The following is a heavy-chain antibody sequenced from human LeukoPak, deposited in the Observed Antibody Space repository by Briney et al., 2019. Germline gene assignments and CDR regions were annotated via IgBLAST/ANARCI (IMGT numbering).Heavy chain of an antibody. CDR1: GYTFTGYY. V-gene: IGHV1-2*02. J-gene: IGHJ3*02. D-gene: IGHD2-21*02. Sequence: GASVEVSCKASGYTFTGYYMHWVRQAPGQGLEWMGWINPNIGDTNYAQKFQGRVTMTRDTSTSTVYMELSSLRSEDTALFYCARDSNVVVTARNDAFAIWGHGTMVTVSS. CDR3: ARDSNVVVTARNDAFAI. CDR2: INPNIGDT.